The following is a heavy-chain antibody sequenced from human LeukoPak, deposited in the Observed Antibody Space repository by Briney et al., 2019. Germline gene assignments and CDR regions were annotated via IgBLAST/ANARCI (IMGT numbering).Heavy chain of an antibody. Sequence: GGSLRLSCAASGFTFSSYAMNWVRQAPGQGLEWVASISSGGGTIYYADSVRGRFTISRDNTKYSLYLQMNSLRVGDTAVYYCASRSCSTGKCPFAYWGQGTLVTVSS. V-gene: IGHV3-21*01. CDR2: ISSGGGTI. CDR3: ASRSCSTGKCPFAY. CDR1: GFTFSSYA. J-gene: IGHJ4*02. D-gene: IGHD1-1*01.